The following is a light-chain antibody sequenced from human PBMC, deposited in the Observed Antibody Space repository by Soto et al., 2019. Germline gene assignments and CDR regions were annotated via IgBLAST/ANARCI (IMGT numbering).Light chain of an antibody. CDR1: QSIRTY. J-gene: IGKJ2*01. Sequence: DIQMTHSPSSLSASVGDRVTITCRASQSIRTYLNWYQKKPGKATKLVIYTASSLRSEVPSSFSGRRSGRDFTHTISSLQPEDFATYLCQQSYSTPYTFGQGTKVEIK. CDR2: TAS. V-gene: IGKV1-39*01. CDR3: QQSYSTPYT.